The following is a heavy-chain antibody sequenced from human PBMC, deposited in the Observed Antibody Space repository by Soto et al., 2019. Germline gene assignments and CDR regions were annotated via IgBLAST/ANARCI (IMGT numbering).Heavy chain of an antibody. J-gene: IGHJ6*02. CDR3: VKGRGSYFVYFGLDV. V-gene: IGHV3-9*01. Sequence: EVQLVESGGGLVQPSRSLGLSCVASGFTFDDYAMHWVRQTPGKGLEWVSSIDWNGGSTAYADSVKGRFTISRDNARNSLYLQMNSLRPEDTALYYCVKGRGSYFVYFGLDVWGHGTTVTVSS. CDR1: GFTFDDYA. CDR2: IDWNGGST. D-gene: IGHD1-26*01.